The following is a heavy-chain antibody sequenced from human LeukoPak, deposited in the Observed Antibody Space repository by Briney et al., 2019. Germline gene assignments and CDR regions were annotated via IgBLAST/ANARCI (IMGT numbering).Heavy chain of an antibody. V-gene: IGHV4-59*01. D-gene: IGHD6-13*01. CDR1: GGSISSYY. J-gene: IGHJ4*02. CDR3: ARERGSSSSNDY. Sequence: PSETLSLTCTVPGGSISSYYWSCIRQPPGKGLEWIGYIYYSGSTNYNPSLKSRVTISVDTSKNQFSLKLSSVTAADTAVYYCARERGSSSSNDYWGQGTLVTVSS. CDR2: IYYSGST.